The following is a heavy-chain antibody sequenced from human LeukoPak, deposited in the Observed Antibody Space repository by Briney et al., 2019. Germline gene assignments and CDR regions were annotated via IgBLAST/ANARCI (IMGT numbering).Heavy chain of an antibody. CDR2: IIPIFGTA. J-gene: IGHJ4*02. Sequence: SVNVSCKASGGTFSSYAISWVRQAPGQGLEWMGGIIPIFGTANYAQKFQGRVTITADESTSTAYMELSSLRSEDTAVYYSATRGMYSSSWNMDYWGQGTLVTVSS. V-gene: IGHV1-69*13. CDR3: ATRGMYSSSWNMDY. D-gene: IGHD6-13*01. CDR1: GGTFSSYA.